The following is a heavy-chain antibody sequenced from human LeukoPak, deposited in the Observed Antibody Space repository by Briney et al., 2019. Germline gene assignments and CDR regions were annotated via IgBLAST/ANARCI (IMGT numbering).Heavy chain of an antibody. J-gene: IGHJ4*02. CDR3: ARSMSGSFDY. CDR1: GFTFSNYW. V-gene: IGHV3-74*01. D-gene: IGHD1-26*01. CDR2: INSDGST. Sequence: GESLRLSCAASGFTFSNYWMHWVRHPPGKGLVWVSRINSDGSTIYADSAKGRFTISRDNAKNTLYLQMNSLRAEDTAVYYCARSMSGSFDYWGQGTLVTVSS.